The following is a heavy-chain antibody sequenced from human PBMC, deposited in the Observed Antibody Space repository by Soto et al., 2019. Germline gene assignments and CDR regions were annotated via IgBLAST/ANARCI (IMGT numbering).Heavy chain of an antibody. V-gene: IGHV1-3*01. D-gene: IGHD3-3*01. CDR1: GDTLTNYA. J-gene: IGHJ1*01. CDR2: INAGNGNT. CDR3: DFFFFNVSSSSDIYF. Sequence: GASVKVSCKACGDTLTNYAGHWVRQAPGERIEGMGWINAGNGNTRYSQKFQGRVTITRDTSARTADMELSRLRAEDTDVDYWDFFFFNVSSSSDIYF.